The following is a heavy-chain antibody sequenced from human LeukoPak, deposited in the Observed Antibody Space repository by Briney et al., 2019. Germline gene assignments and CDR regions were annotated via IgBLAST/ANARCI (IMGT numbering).Heavy chain of an antibody. CDR3: VRDPSEASHPYYFDY. J-gene: IGHJ4*02. CDR1: RFTFTTYS. Sequence: GGSLRLSCAASRFTFTTYSMNWVRQAPGKGLEWVSSISSSGTYLYYADSVKGRFTISRDNAKNSLSLQMNSLRVEDTAVYYCVRDPSEASHPYYFDYWGQGTLVTVSS. D-gene: IGHD2-2*01. CDR2: ISSSGTYL. V-gene: IGHV3-21*01.